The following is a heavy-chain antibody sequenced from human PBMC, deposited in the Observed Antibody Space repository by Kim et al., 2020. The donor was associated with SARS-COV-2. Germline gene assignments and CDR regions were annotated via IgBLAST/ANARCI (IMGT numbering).Heavy chain of an antibody. Sequence: SVKVSCKASGGTFSSYAISWVRQAPGQGLEWMGGIIPIFGTANYAQKFQGRVTITADESTSTAYMELSSLRSEDTAVYYCARQHYYYDSSGYYYGMDVWGQGTTVTVSS. V-gene: IGHV1-69*13. CDR3: ARQHYYYDSSGYYYGMDV. CDR1: GGTFSSYA. CDR2: IIPIFGTA. D-gene: IGHD3-22*01. J-gene: IGHJ6*02.